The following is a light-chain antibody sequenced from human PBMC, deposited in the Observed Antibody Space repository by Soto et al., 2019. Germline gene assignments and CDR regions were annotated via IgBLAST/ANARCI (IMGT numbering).Light chain of an antibody. Sequence: DIQMTQSPSTLSASVGDRVTITCRASKSISSWLAWYQQKPGKAPKLLIYDASSLESGVPSRFSGSGSGTEFTLTISSLQHDDFATYYCQQYKSYSPTFGQGTKVEIK. V-gene: IGKV1-5*01. CDR1: KSISSW. J-gene: IGKJ1*01. CDR2: DAS. CDR3: QQYKSYSPT.